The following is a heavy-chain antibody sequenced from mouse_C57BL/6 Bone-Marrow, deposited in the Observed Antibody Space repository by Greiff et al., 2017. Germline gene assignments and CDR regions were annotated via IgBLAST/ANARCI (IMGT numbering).Heavy chain of an antibody. CDR1: GFSLTSYG. CDR3: ARHSHYYGSSSYAMDY. J-gene: IGHJ4*01. D-gene: IGHD1-1*01. V-gene: IGHV2-6-1*01. Sequence: QVQLKQSGPGLVAPSQSLSITCTVSGFSLTSYGVHWVRQPPGKGLEWLVVIWSDGSTTYNSALKSRLSISKDNSKSQVFLKMNSLQTDDTAMYYCARHSHYYGSSSYAMDYWGQGTSVTVSS. CDR2: IWSDGST.